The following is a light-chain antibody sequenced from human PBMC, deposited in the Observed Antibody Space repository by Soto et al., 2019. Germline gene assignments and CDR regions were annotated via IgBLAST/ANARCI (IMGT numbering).Light chain of an antibody. CDR1: QAIAKY. V-gene: IGKV1-33*01. Sequence: DIQMPQSPSSLSASVGDRVTITCQASQAIAKYLNWYQQKPGKAPNILIYDASNLKTGVPPRFSGSGSGTNFTFTIGGLRPEDIATDYCQQYDNLVFTFGPGTKVDF. CDR3: QQYDNLVFT. J-gene: IGKJ3*01. CDR2: DAS.